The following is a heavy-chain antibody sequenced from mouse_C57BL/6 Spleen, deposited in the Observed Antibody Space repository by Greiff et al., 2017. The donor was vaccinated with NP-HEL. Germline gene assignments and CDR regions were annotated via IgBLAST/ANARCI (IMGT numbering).Heavy chain of an antibody. CDR2: IYPGDGDT. Sequence: VQLQQSGAELVKPGASVKISCKASGYAFSSYWMNWVKQRPGKGLEWIGQIYPGDGDTNYNGKFKGKATLTADKSSSTAYMQLSSLTSEDSAVYFCARRVTGYWYFEVWGTGTTVTVSS. CDR1: GYAFSSYW. D-gene: IGHD4-1*01. J-gene: IGHJ1*03. CDR3: ARRVTGYWYFEV. V-gene: IGHV1-80*01.